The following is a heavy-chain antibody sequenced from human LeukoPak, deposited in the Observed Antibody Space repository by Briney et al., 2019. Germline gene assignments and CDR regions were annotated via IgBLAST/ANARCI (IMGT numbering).Heavy chain of an antibody. CDR2: ISSTSSYI. Sequence: GGSLRLSCAASGFTFSSYSINWVRQAPGKGLEWVSSISSTSSYIYYADSVKGRFTISRDSTKNSLYLQMNSLRAEDTAVYYCARVVGYYYYMDVWGKGTTVTVSS. D-gene: IGHD1-26*01. CDR3: ARVVGYYYYMDV. V-gene: IGHV3-21*01. CDR1: GFTFSSYS. J-gene: IGHJ6*03.